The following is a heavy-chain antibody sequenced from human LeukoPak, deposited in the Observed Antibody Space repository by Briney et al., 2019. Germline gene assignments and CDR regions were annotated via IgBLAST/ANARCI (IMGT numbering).Heavy chain of an antibody. CDR1: GGSFSGYY. Sequence: SETPSLTCAVYGGSFSGYYWSWIRQPPGKGLEWIGEINHSGSTNYNPSLKSRVTISVDTSKNQFSLKLSSVTAADTAVYYCARVPPYYDFWSGYYRGPYYYYYMDVWGKGTTVTVSS. J-gene: IGHJ6*03. CDR2: INHSGST. D-gene: IGHD3-3*01. CDR3: ARVPPYYDFWSGYYRGPYYYYYMDV. V-gene: IGHV4-34*01.